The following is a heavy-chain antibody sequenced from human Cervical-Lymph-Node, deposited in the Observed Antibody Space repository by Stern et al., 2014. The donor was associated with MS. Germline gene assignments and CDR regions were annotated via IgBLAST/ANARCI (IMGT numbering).Heavy chain of an antibody. CDR1: GGTFTSSYA. D-gene: IGHD2-15*01. J-gene: IGHJ5*02. V-gene: IGHV1-69*09. Sequence: VQLVESGAEVKKPGSSVNVSCKASGGTFTSSYAITWMRQAPGQGLEWMGRIIPILCLPNYAQKFQGRVTITADTSTSTAYMNLSSLRSEDTAVYYCARGIVSNRAAATQHNLFDPWGQGTLVTVSS. CDR3: ARGIVSNRAAATQHNLFDP. CDR2: IIPILCLP.